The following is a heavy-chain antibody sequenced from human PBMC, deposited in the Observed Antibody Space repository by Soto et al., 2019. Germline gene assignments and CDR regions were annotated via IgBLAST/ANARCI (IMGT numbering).Heavy chain of an antibody. CDR3: AKDFRYSISWYSDY. V-gene: IGHV3-23*01. D-gene: IGHD6-13*01. CDR1: GFIFSSYA. CDR2: ITGSGGTT. Sequence: PGGSLRLSCAASGFIFSSYAMSWVRQAPGKGLEWVSDITGSGGTTHYADSVKGRFTISRDNSENMLYQQMNSLRAEDTAVYYCAKDFRYSISWYSDYWGQGILVTVSS. J-gene: IGHJ4*02.